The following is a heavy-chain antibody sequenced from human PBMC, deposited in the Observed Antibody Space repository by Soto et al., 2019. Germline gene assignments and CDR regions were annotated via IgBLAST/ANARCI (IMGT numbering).Heavy chain of an antibody. CDR2: IYHSGST. CDR1: GGSISSGGYS. D-gene: IGHD2-15*01. Sequence: LSLTCAVSGGSISSGGYSWSWIRQPPGKGLEWIGYIYHSGSTYYNPSLKSRVTISVDRSKNQFSLKLSSVTAADTAVYYCARGGEPGYCSGGSCFLGWFDPWGQGTLVTVSS. J-gene: IGHJ5*02. CDR3: ARGGEPGYCSGGSCFLGWFDP. V-gene: IGHV4-30-2*01.